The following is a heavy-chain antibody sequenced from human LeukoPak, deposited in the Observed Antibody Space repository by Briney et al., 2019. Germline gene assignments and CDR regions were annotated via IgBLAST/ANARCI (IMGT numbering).Heavy chain of an antibody. D-gene: IGHD4-17*01. CDR2: INHSGST. Sequence: PSETLSLTCAVYGGSFSGYYWSWIRQPPGKRLECIGEINHSGSTNYNPSLKSRVTISEDTSKNQFSLKLSSVTAADTAVYYCARGHGDYEDNWFXPWGQGTXVT. J-gene: IGHJ5*02. V-gene: IGHV4-34*01. CDR1: GGSFSGYY. CDR3: ARGHGDYEDNWFXP.